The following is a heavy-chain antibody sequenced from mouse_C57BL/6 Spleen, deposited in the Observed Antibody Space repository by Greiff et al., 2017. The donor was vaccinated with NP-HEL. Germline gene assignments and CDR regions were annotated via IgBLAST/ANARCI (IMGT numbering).Heavy chain of an antibody. D-gene: IGHD2-2*01. CDR1: GYTFTSYW. CDR3: ARGWLRDYYYAMDY. J-gene: IGHJ4*01. CDR2: IDPNSGGT. Sequence: QVQLQQSGAELVKPGASVKLSCKASGYTFTSYWMHWVKQRPGRGLEWIGRIDPNSGGTKYNEKFKSKATLTVDKPSSTAYMQLSSLTSEDSAVYYCARGWLRDYYYAMDYWGQGTSVTVSS. V-gene: IGHV1-72*01.